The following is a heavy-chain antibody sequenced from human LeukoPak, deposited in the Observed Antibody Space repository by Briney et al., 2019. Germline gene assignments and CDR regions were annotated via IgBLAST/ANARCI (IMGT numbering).Heavy chain of an antibody. J-gene: IGHJ4*02. Sequence: PGGSLRLSCAASGFTFSSYAMSWVRQAPGKGLEWVSAISGSGGSTYYADSVKGRFTISRDNSKNTLYLQMNSLRAEDTAVYYCAKAGFFGAVEMAKTYGPDYWGQGTLVTVSS. CDR3: AKAGFFGAVEMAKTYGPDY. V-gene: IGHV3-23*01. CDR1: GFTFSSYA. CDR2: ISGSGGST. D-gene: IGHD5-24*01.